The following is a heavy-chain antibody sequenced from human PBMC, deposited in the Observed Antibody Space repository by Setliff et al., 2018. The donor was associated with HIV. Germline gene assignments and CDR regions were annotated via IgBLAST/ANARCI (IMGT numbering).Heavy chain of an antibody. D-gene: IGHD3-10*01. CDR2: INPNSGAT. CDR1: GYTFSGYY. J-gene: IGHJ4*01. V-gene: IGHV1-2*02. CDR3: ARVRGRGAYYFDY. Sequence: ASVKVSCKTSGYTFSGYYLHWVRRAPGRGLEWMGWINPNSGATNVAQKFQGRVTMTRDTSITTAYMELSGLTSDDTAVYFCARVRGRGAYYFDYWGRGTPVTVSS.